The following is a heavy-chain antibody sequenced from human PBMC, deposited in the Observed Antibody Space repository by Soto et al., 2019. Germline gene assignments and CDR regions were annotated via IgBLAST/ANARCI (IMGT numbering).Heavy chain of an antibody. V-gene: IGHV4-39*01. CDR3: ARHTTTVTTYAEFDY. CDR1: GGSISSSSYY. Sequence: QLQLQESGPGLVKPSETLSLTCTVSGGSISSSSYYWGWIRQPPGKGLEWIGSIYYSGSTYYNPSLKSRVTISVDTSKNQFSLKLSSVTAADTAVYYCARHTTTVTTYAEFDYWGQGTLVTVSS. CDR2: IYYSGST. D-gene: IGHD4-17*01. J-gene: IGHJ4*02.